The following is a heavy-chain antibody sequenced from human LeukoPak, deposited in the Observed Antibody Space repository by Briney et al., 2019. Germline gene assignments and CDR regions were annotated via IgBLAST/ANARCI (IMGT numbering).Heavy chain of an antibody. CDR1: GSTFTSYD. J-gene: IGHJ4*02. CDR2: MNTNSGNT. V-gene: IGHV1-8*01. D-gene: IGHD5-12*01. CDR3: ERGRYRYVDY. Sequence: ASVKVSCKASGSTFTSYDINWVRQATGQGLEWMGWMNTNSGNTGYAQKFQGRVTMTRNTSISTAYMDLSSLRSEDTAVSDCERGRYRYVDYWRQGTVVTVST.